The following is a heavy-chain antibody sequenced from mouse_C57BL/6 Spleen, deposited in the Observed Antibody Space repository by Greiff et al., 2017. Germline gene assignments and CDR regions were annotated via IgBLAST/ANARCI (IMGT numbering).Heavy chain of an antibody. D-gene: IGHD3-1*01. V-gene: IGHV3-6*01. J-gene: IGHJ1*03. CDR1: GYSITSGYY. CDR2: ISYDGSN. Sequence: EVQLQQSGPGLVKPSQSLSLTCSVTGYSITSGYYWYLIRQFTGNKLECVGYISYDGSNNYNPSLKNPISITRDTSKNQFFQKLSSVTTEDTATYYCASGAYYFDVWGTGTTVTVSS. CDR3: ASGAYYFDV.